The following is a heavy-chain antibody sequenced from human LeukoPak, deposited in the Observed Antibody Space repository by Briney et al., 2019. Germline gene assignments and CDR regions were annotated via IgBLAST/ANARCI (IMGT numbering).Heavy chain of an antibody. D-gene: IGHD3-10*01. V-gene: IGHV1-8*03. CDR3: ARDTHFDGSGSYYAYYYYMDV. CDR2: LNPNSGNT. J-gene: IGHJ6*03. Sequence: ASVKVSCKASGYTFTSYDINWVRQATGQGLEWMGWLNPNSGNTGYAQKFQGRVTITRDTSISTAYMELSRLRSDDTAVYYCARDTHFDGSGSYYAYYYYMDVWGKGTTVTISS. CDR1: GYTFTSYD.